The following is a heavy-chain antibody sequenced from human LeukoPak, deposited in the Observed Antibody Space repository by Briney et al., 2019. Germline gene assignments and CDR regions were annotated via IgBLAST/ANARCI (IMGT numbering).Heavy chain of an antibody. Sequence: GSLRLSCAASGFTVSNAWMSWFRQAPGKGLEWIGYIYNSGTTNYNPSLKSRATMSVDTSKNQFSLKLTSVTAADTAIYYCAGGGYCDVPSCLAPLLDWWGQGTPVTVSS. J-gene: IGHJ4*02. CDR3: AGGGYCDVPSCLAPLLDW. D-gene: IGHD2-15*01. V-gene: IGHV4-59*02. CDR2: IYNSGTT. CDR1: GFTVSNAW.